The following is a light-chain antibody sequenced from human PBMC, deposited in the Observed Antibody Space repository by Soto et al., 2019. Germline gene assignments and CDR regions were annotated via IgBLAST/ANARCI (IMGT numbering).Light chain of an antibody. CDR3: QQYNSYPWT. CDR1: QSIRSW. Sequence: DIQMTQSPSTLSSSVGDRVTITCRASQSIRSWLAWYQQKQGKAPTLLIYNASSLESGVPSRFSGSGSGTEFTLTISSLQPDDFATYYCQQYNSYPWTFGQGTKVEIK. J-gene: IGKJ1*01. CDR2: NAS. V-gene: IGKV1-5*03.